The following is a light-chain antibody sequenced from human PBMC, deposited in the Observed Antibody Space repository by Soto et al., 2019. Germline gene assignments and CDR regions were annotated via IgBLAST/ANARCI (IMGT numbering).Light chain of an antibody. Sequence: QSALTQPASVSGSPGQSITISCTGTSSDVGGYNYVSWYQQHPGKAPKLMIYEVSNRPSGVSNRFSGSKSVNTASLARSGLQAEDEADYYCSSYTSSSTLVVFGGGTKLTVL. CDR2: EVS. CDR3: SSYTSSSTLVV. CDR1: SSDVGGYNY. V-gene: IGLV2-14*01. J-gene: IGLJ2*01.